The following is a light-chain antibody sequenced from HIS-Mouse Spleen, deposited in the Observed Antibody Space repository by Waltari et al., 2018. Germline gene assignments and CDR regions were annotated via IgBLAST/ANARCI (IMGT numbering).Light chain of an antibody. CDR1: ALPNKY. CDR2: EDS. CDR3: YSTDSSGNHRV. V-gene: IGLV3-10*01. Sequence: SYELTQPPSVSVSPGQTAMTTCSGDALPNKYAYWYQQKSGQAPVLVNYEDSKRPSGIPERFSGSSSGTMATLTISGAQVEDEADYYCYSTDSSGNHRVFGGGTKLTVL. J-gene: IGLJ2*01.